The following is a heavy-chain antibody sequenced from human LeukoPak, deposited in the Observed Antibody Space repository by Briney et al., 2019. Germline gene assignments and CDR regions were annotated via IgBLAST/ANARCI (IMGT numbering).Heavy chain of an antibody. V-gene: IGHV4-31*03. CDR2: IYYSGST. J-gene: IGHJ5*02. Sequence: SQTLSFTCTASGGSISSGGYYWSWIRQHPGKGLEWIGYIYYSGSTYYNPSLKSRVTISVDTSKNQFSLKLSSVTAADTAVYYCTREIVVVPAAPRFDPWGQGTLVTVSS. CDR3: TREIVVVPAAPRFDP. D-gene: IGHD2-2*01. CDR1: GGSISSGGYY.